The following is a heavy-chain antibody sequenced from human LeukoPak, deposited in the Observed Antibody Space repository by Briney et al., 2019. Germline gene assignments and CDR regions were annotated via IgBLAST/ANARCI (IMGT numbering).Heavy chain of an antibody. CDR2: IYPGDSDT. D-gene: IGHD3-10*01. CDR1: GYSFTSYW. Sequence: GESLKISCKGSGYSFTSYWIGWVRQMPGKGLEWMGIIYPGDSDTRYSPSFQGQVTISADKSISTAYLQWSSLKASDTAMYYCARQGMVRGARDTNWFDPWGQGTLVTVSS. J-gene: IGHJ5*02. CDR3: ARQGMVRGARDTNWFDP. V-gene: IGHV5-51*01.